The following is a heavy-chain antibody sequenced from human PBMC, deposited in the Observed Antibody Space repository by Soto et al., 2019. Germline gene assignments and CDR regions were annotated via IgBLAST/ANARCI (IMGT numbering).Heavy chain of an antibody. CDR1: GGTFSSYT. CDR3: ARVYGRSSGFDP. D-gene: IGHD2-8*01. Sequence: GASVKVSCKASGGTFSSYTIGWVRQAPGQGLEWMGRIIPILGIANYAQKFQGRVTITADKSTSTAYMELSSLRSEDTAVYYCARVYGRSSGFDPWGQGTLVTVSS. CDR2: IIPILGIA. V-gene: IGHV1-69*02. J-gene: IGHJ5*02.